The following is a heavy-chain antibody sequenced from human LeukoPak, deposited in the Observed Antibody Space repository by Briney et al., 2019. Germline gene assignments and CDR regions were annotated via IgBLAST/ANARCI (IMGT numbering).Heavy chain of an antibody. Sequence: GASVKVSCKASGHTFNKYEINWVRQAPGQGLEWMGWINPNSGGTNYAQKFQGRVTMARDTSISTAYMELSTLRSDDTAVYYCVRDRMAATNYRGQGTLVTVSS. V-gene: IGHV1-2*02. D-gene: IGHD2-15*01. CDR3: VRDRMAATNY. J-gene: IGHJ4*02. CDR1: GHTFNKYE. CDR2: INPNSGGT.